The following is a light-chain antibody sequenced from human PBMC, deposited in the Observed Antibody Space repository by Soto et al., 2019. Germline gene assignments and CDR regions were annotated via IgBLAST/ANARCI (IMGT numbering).Light chain of an antibody. V-gene: IGKV3-11*01. CDR3: QQRANWPPLVYT. J-gene: IGKJ2*01. Sequence: EIVLTQSPATLSLSPGERATLSCRASQSVGSNLAWYQQKPGQAPSLLIYDASLRASGIPARFSGSGSGTDFILTISSLEPEDFAVYYCQQRANWPPLVYTFGQGTKLEIK. CDR2: DAS. CDR1: QSVGSN.